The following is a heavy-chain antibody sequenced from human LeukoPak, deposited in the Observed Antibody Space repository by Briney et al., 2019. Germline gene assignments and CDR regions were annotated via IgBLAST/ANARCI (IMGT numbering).Heavy chain of an antibody. D-gene: IGHD1-26*01. CDR2: INSDGSST. CDR3: ARVSSGSYFGYYYYYMDV. V-gene: IGHV3-74*01. J-gene: IGHJ6*03. Sequence: GSLRLSCAASGFTFSNYWMHWVRQAPGKGLVWVSRINSDGSSTSYADSVKGRFTISRDNAKNTLYLQMNSLRAEDTDVYYCARVSSGSYFGYYYYYMDVWGKGTTVTVSS. CDR1: GFTFSNYW.